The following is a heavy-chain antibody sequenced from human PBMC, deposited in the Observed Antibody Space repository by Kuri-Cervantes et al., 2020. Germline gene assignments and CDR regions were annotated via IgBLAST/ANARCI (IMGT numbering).Heavy chain of an antibody. CDR3: ARGVGTQLLPQ. Sequence: GESLKISCEASGFTFSYYWMNGVRQAPGEGLEWVANIKQDGSEKNNVDTVRGRFSISRDNAKNSLFLQMDSLRAEDTAVYYCARGVGTQLLPQWGQGTLVTVSS. CDR2: IKQDGSEK. CDR1: GFTFSYYW. J-gene: IGHJ4*02. D-gene: IGHD6-19*01. V-gene: IGHV3-7*01.